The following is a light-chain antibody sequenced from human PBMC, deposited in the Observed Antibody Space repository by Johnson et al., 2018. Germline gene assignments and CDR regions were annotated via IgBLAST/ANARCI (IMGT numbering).Light chain of an antibody. CDR2: ENN. CDR3: GAWENSLSAGNV. J-gene: IGLJ1*01. V-gene: IGLV1-51*02. Sequence: QSVLTQPPSVSAAPGQKVTISCSGSSSNIGNNYVSWYQQLPGTAPKLLIYENNKRPSGLPDRFSGSKSGTSATLAITGLHTGDEADYYCGAWENSLSAGNVFGTGTKVTGL. CDR1: SSNIGNNY.